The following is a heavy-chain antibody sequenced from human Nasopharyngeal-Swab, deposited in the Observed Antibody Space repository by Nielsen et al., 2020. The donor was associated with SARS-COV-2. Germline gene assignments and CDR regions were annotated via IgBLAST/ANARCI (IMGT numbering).Heavy chain of an antibody. D-gene: IGHD6-13*01. CDR3: ARAIVLYGSSWFPSGWYFDL. CDR1: GGSFSGYF. CDR2: INHSGST. V-gene: IGHV4-34*01. J-gene: IGHJ2*01. Sequence: SEPLSLTCAVYGGSFSGYFWSWIRQPPGKGLEWIGEINHSGSTNYNPSLKSRVTMSVDSSKNHFSLKLSSVTAADTAVYYCARAIVLYGSSWFPSGWYFDLWGRGTLVTVSS.